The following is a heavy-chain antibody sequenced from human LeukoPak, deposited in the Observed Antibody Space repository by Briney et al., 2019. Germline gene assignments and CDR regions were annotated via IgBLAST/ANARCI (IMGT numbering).Heavy chain of an antibody. D-gene: IGHD2-15*01. J-gene: IGHJ5*02. Sequence: SETLSLTCAVSGGSISSSNWWSWVRQPPGKGLEWIGEIYHSGSTNYNPSLKSRVTISVDKSKNQFSLKLSSVTAADTAVYYCARDISCSGGSCLNWFDPWGQGTLVTVSS. CDR1: GGSISSSNW. CDR2: IYHSGST. CDR3: ARDISCSGGSCLNWFDP. V-gene: IGHV4-4*02.